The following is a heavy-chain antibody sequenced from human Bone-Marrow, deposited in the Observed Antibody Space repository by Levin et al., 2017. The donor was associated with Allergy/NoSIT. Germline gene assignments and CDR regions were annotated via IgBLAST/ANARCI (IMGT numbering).Heavy chain of an antibody. CDR2: IYHGGST. CDR1: GVSISRDNW. D-gene: IGHD6-13*01. V-gene: IGHV4-4*02. J-gene: IGHJ5*02. Sequence: SETLSLTCAVSGVSISRDNWWTWVRQPPGKGLEWIGEIYHGGSTKYNPSLKSRVTISVDKSRNQFSLKLTSVTAADTALYYCTRNPHGYSSSLGWFDPWGQGTLVTVSS. CDR3: TRNPHGYSSSLGWFDP.